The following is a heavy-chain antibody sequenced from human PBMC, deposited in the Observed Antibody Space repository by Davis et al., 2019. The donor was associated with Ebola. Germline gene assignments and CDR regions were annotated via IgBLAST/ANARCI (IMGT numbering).Heavy chain of an antibody. V-gene: IGHV3-11*01. D-gene: IGHD6-19*01. CDR1: GFTFSDYY. Sequence: GESLKIPCAASGFTFSDYYMSWIRQAPGKGLEWVSYISSSGRTIYYADSVKGRFTISRDNAKNSLYLQMNSLRAEDTAVYYCARSSGWPLYFDYWGQGTLVTVSS. CDR2: ISSSGRTI. J-gene: IGHJ4*02. CDR3: ARSSGWPLYFDY.